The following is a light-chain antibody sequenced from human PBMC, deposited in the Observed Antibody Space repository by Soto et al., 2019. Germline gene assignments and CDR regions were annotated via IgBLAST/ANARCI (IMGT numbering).Light chain of an antibody. J-gene: IGKJ5*01. Sequence: EIVMTQSPATLSVSPGERATLSCRASQSVSSNLAWYQQKPDQAPRLLIYGASIRVTGTPARFSGSGSGTDFTLTISSLQSEDFAVYYCQQYNNWPPITFGQGTRLEIK. CDR1: QSVSSN. V-gene: IGKV3D-15*01. CDR2: GAS. CDR3: QQYNNWPPIT.